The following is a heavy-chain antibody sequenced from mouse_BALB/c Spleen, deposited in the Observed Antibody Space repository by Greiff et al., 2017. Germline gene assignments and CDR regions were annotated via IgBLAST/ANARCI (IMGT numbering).Heavy chain of an antibody. V-gene: IGHV2-4-1*01. CDR1: GFSLTSYG. J-gene: IGHJ4*01. CDR2: IWSGGST. CDR3: ARKRENYRYPYAMDY. D-gene: IGHD2-14*01. Sequence: QVQLQQSGPGLVQPSQSLSITCTVSGFSLTSYGVHWVRQSPGKGLEWLGVIWSGGSTDYNAAFISRLSISKDNSKSQVFFKMTSLQADDTAIYYCARKRENYRYPYAMDYWGQGTSVTVSS.